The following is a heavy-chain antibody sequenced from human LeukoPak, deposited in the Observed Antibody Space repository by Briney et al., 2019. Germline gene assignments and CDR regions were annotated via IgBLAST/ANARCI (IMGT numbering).Heavy chain of an antibody. J-gene: IGHJ4*02. D-gene: IGHD6-19*01. Sequence: PSETLSLTCTVSGGSVSSGSYYWSWIRQPPGKGLEWIGYIYYSGSTNYNPSLKSRVTISVDTSKNQFSLKLSSVTAADTAVYYCARDRGRPVAGFDYWGQGTLDTVSS. CDR1: GGSVSSGSYY. V-gene: IGHV4-61*01. CDR3: ARDRGRPVAGFDY. CDR2: IYYSGST.